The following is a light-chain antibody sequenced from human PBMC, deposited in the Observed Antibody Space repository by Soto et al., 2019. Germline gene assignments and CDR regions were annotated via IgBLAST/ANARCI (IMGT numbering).Light chain of an antibody. V-gene: IGKV2-28*01. J-gene: IGKJ1*01. CDR2: LGS. CDR3: MQALQTPWT. Sequence: DILMTQSPLSLPFTRGERSSICCRASQSLLHSNGYNYLDWYLQKPGQSPQLLIYLGSNRASGVPDRFSGSGSGTDFTLKISRVEAEDVGVYYCMQALQTPWTFGQGTKVDIK. CDR1: QSLLHSNGYNY.